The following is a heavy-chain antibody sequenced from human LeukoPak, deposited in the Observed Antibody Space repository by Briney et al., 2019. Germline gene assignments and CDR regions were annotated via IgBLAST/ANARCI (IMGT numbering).Heavy chain of an antibody. CDR2: INPSGSST. Sequence: ASVKVSCKASGYTFTGYYIHWVRQAPGQGLEWMGLINPSGSSTSYAQKFQGRLSLTRDMSTSTDYMELSSLRSDDTAVYYCARVTWLVPLFDYWGQGTLVTVSS. J-gene: IGHJ4*02. V-gene: IGHV1-46*01. CDR3: ARVTWLVPLFDY. D-gene: IGHD6-19*01. CDR1: GYTFTGYY.